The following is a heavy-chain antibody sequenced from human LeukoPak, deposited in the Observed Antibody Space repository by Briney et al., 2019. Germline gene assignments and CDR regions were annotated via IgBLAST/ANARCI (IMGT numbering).Heavy chain of an antibody. CDR2: IWYDGSNK. D-gene: IGHD3-22*01. J-gene: IGHJ4*02. CDR1: GFTFSSYG. V-gene: IGHV3-33*06. Sequence: GRSLRLSCASSGFTFSSYGMHWLREAPGKGLEWVAVIWYDGSNKYYADSVKGRFTISRDNSKNTLYLQMNSLRAEDTALYYCAKDISATMIVVDYWGQGTLVTVSS. CDR3: AKDISATMIVVDY.